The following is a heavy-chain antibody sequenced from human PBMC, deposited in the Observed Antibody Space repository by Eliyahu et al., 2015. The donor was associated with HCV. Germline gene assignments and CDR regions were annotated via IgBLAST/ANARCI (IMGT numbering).Heavy chain of an antibody. D-gene: IGHD6-19*01. Sequence: QVQLQESGPGLVKPSETLSLTXXVSGCSXSSXYWSWXRQPPGKGLXWIGYIHYSGSTHYNPSLKSRVTVSVDTSRNQFSLKLSSVTAADTAVYYCASGGGGIAVAGTGGWFDPWGQGTLVTVSS. CDR1: GCSXSSXY. V-gene: IGHV4-59*01. CDR3: ASGGGGIAVAGTGGWFDP. J-gene: IGHJ5*02. CDR2: IHYSGST.